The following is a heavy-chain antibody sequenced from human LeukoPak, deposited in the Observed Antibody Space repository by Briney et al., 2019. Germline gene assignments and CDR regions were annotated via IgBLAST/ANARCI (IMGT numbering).Heavy chain of an antibody. J-gene: IGHJ4*02. CDR1: GFTFSSYG. Sequence: GGSLRLSCAASGFTFSSYGMHWVRQAPGKGLEWVAFIRYDGSNKYYADSVKGRFTISRDNSKNTLYLQMNSLRAEDTAVYYCAKEVRQQLVLGFTPGPFDYWGQGTLVTVSS. CDR2: IRYDGSNK. V-gene: IGHV3-30*02. D-gene: IGHD6-13*01. CDR3: AKEVRQQLVLGFTPGPFDY.